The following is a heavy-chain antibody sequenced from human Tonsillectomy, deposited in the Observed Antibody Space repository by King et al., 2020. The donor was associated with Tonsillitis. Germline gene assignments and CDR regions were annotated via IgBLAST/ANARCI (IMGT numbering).Heavy chain of an antibody. J-gene: IGHJ4*02. CDR1: GYNFTNYW. CDR2: IYPGDSDT. CDR3: ARGVLYSSGWCDFDY. D-gene: IGHD6-19*01. V-gene: IGHV5-51*01. Sequence: VQLVESGAEVKKPGESLRISCKGSGYNFTNYWIGWVRQMPGKGLEWMGIIYPGDSDTRYRPSFQGQVTISADKSISTAYLQWSSLKASDTAMYYCARGVLYSSGWCDFDYWGQGTLVTVSS.